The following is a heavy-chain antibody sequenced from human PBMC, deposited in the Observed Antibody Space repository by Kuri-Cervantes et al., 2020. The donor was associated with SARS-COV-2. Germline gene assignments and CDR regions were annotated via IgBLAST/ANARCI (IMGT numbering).Heavy chain of an antibody. D-gene: IGHD2-21*02. V-gene: IGHV1-69*05. CDR3: ARDLGDWTPDGFDI. CDR2: IIPMFDTA. J-gene: IGHJ3*02. CDR1: GDSFSSYS. Sequence: SVKVSCKASGDSFSSYSFNWVRQAPGQGLEWMGGIIPMFDTADYAPKFRGRVTMTRDTSMTTAYMELSSLRSEDSAIYYCARDLGDWTPDGFDIWGQGTMVTVSS.